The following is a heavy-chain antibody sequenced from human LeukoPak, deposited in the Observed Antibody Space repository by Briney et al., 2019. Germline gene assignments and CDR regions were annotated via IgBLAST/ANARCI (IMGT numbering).Heavy chain of an antibody. Sequence: SETLSLTCTVSGGSISSYYWSWIRQPPGKGLEWIGYIYYSGSTNYNPSLKSRVTISVDTSKNQFPLKLSSVTAADTAVYYCARNYDILPHFDYWGQGTLVTVSS. CDR2: IYYSGST. V-gene: IGHV4-59*01. D-gene: IGHD3-9*01. CDR3: ARNYDILPHFDY. CDR1: GGSISSYY. J-gene: IGHJ4*02.